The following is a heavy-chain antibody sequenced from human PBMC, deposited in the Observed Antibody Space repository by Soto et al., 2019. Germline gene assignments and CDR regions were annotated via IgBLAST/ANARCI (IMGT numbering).Heavy chain of an antibody. Sequence: ASVKVSCKASGGTFSSYAISWVRQAPGQGLEWMGGIIPIFGTANYAQKFQGRVTITADESTSTAYMELSSLRSEDTAVYYCARDLSDSDYTWFDPWGQGTLVTVSS. V-gene: IGHV1-69*13. D-gene: IGHD3-3*01. CDR2: IIPIFGTA. J-gene: IGHJ5*02. CDR1: GGTFSSYA. CDR3: ARDLSDSDYTWFDP.